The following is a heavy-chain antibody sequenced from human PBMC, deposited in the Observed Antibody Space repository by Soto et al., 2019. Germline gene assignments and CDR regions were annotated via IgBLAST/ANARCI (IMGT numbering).Heavy chain of an antibody. J-gene: IGHJ4*02. D-gene: IGHD1-1*01. CDR2: ISAHNGNT. CDR3: ARGRYGDY. V-gene: IGHV1-18*01. CDR1: GYTITSYG. Sequence: QVHLVQSGAEVKKHGASVKVSCKGSGYTITSYGSTWVRQAPEQGLEWMGWISAHNGNTNYAQKLQGRVTVTRDTSTSTAYMELRSLRSDDTAVYYCARGRYGDYWGQGALVTVSS.